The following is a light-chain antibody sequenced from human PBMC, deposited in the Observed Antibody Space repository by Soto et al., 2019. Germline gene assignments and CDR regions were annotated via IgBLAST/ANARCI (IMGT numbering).Light chain of an antibody. Sequence: IASTQSPGTLSLIPGARPTLSSMASQSVSSSYLAWYQQKPGQAPRLLIYGASSRATGIPDRFSGSGSGTDFTLTISRLEPEDFAVYYCQQYGSSLITFGQGTRLEIK. CDR3: QQYGSSLIT. J-gene: IGKJ5*01. CDR1: QSVSSSY. CDR2: GAS. V-gene: IGKV3-20*01.